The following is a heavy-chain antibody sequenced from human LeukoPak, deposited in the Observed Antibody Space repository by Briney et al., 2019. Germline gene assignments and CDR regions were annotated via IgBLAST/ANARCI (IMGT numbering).Heavy chain of an antibody. Sequence: SETLSLTCTVSGGSISSYYWSWIRRPPGKGLEWIGYIYYSGSTNYNPSLKSRVTISVDTSKNQFSLKLSSVTAADTAVYYCAREGASGSFDYWGQGTLVTVSS. J-gene: IGHJ4*02. CDR2: IYYSGST. CDR3: AREGASGSFDY. V-gene: IGHV4-59*01. D-gene: IGHD3-16*01. CDR1: GGSISSYY.